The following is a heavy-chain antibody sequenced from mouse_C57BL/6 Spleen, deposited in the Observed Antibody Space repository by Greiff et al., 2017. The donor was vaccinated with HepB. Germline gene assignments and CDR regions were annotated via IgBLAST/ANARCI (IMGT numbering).Heavy chain of an antibody. CDR1: GYSFTGYY. J-gene: IGHJ2*01. V-gene: IGHV1-42*01. Sequence: VQLQQSGPELVKPGASVKISCKASGYSFTGYYMNWVKQSPEKSLEWIGEINPSTGGTTYNQKFKAKATLTVDKSSSTAYMQLKSLTSEDSAVYYCATRLGYWGQGTTLTVSS. CDR3: ATRLGY. CDR2: INPSTGGT.